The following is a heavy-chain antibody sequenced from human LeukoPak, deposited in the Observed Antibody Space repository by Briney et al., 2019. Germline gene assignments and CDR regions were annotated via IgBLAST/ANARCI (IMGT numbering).Heavy chain of an antibody. J-gene: IGHJ4*02. CDR3: ARGDIYYYDSSGFLDY. Sequence: GASVKVSCKASGGTFSCYAISWARQAPGQGLEWMGRIIPIFGTANYAQKFQGRVTITTDESTSTAYMELSSLRSENTAVYYCARGDIYYYDSSGFLDYWGQGTLVTVSS. D-gene: IGHD3-22*01. CDR1: GGTFSCYA. V-gene: IGHV1-69*05. CDR2: IIPIFGTA.